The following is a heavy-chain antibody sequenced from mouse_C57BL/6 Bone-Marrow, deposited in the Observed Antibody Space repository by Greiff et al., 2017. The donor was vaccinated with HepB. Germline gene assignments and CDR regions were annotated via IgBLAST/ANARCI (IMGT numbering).Heavy chain of an antibody. D-gene: IGHD1-1*01. V-gene: IGHV1-81*01. Sequence: QVQLQQSGAELARPGASVKLSCKASGYTFTSYGISWVKQRTGQGLEWIGEIYPRSGNTYYNEKFKGKATLTADKSSSTAYMELRSLTSEDSAVYFCARKGHYYGSYYAMDYWGQGTSVTVSS. CDR2: IYPRSGNT. CDR3: ARKGHYYGSYYAMDY. J-gene: IGHJ4*01. CDR1: GYTFTSYG.